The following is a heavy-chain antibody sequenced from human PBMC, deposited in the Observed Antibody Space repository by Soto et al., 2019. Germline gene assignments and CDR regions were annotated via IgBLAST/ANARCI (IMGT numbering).Heavy chain of an antibody. CDR1: GGSFSGYY. CDR3: ASILQDFHPYYYYYMDV. D-gene: IGHD2-15*01. V-gene: IGHV4-34*01. Sequence: SETLSLTCAVYGGSFSGYYWSWIRQPPGKGLEWIGSINYSGSTNYNPSLKSRVTISVDTSKNQFSLKLSSVTAADTAVYYCASILQDFHPYYYYYMDVWGKGTTVTVSS. CDR2: INYSGST. J-gene: IGHJ6*03.